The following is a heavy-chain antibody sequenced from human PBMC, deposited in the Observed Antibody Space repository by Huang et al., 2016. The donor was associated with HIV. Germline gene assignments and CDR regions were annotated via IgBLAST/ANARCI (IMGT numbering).Heavy chain of an antibody. J-gene: IGHJ6*02. D-gene: IGHD6-6*01. CDR2: SIPIFGTA. V-gene: IGHV1-69*01. Sequence: QVQLVQSGAEVKKPGSSLKVSCKASGGTFSTYAISWVRQAPGQGLEWMGWSIPIFGTANYAQKFQGTVTITADEFTSTAYMELSSLRSEDTALYYCARGRTRSSLYDSYYGLDVWGQGTTVTVSS. CDR3: ARGRTRSSLYDSYYGLDV. CDR1: GGTFSTYA.